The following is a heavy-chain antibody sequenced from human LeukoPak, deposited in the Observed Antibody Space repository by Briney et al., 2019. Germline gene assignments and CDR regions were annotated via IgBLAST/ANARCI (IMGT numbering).Heavy chain of an antibody. V-gene: IGHV3-21*01. J-gene: IGHJ4*02. D-gene: IGHD1-26*01. CDR2: ISSSSSYI. CDR1: GFTFSSYS. Sequence: GGSLRLSCAASGFTFSSYSMNWVRQAPGKGLEWVSSISSSSSYIYYADSVKGRFTISRDNAKNSLYPQMNSLRAEDTAVYYCARDRDGSYIRLGDYWGQGTLVTVSS. CDR3: ARDRDGSYIRLGDY.